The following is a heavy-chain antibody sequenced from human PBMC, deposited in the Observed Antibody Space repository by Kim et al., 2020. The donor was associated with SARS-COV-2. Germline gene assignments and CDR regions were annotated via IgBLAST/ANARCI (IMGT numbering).Heavy chain of an antibody. D-gene: IGHD6-13*01. CDR3: ARAWATSSRRYYYYGMDV. Sequence: KGRFTISRDNSKNTLYLQMNSLRAEDTAVYYCARAWATSSRRYYYYGMDVWGQGTTVTVSS. V-gene: IGHV3-30*07. J-gene: IGHJ6*02.